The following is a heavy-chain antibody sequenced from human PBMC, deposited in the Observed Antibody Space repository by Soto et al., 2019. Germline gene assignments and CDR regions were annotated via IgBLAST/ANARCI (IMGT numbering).Heavy chain of an antibody. CDR1: GVSLSDYY. D-gene: IGHD3-22*01. V-gene: IGHV4-34*02. Sequence: QEQLQQWGAGLLKPSETLSLTCGVYGVSLSDYYWSWLRQPPGKGLEWIGEIHDSGRTNYNPSLNSRVSISRDTSKNQFSLKMNSVSAADTAVYYCARLNYYGSSLIDFWGQGTLVIVSS. CDR2: IHDSGRT. CDR3: ARLNYYGSSLIDF. J-gene: IGHJ4*02.